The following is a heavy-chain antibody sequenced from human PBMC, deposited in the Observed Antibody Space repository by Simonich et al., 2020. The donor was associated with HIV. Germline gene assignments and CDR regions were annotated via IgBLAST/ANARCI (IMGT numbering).Heavy chain of an antibody. CDR2: INHSGST. V-gene: IGHV4-34*01. J-gene: IGHJ4*02. Sequence: QVQLQQWGAGLLKPSETLSLTCAVYGGSFSGYYWSWIRQSPEKGLEWIGEINHSGSTNYNPSLKSRVTMSVDMSKNQFFLKLTSVTAADTAVFYCARRRVVVGASFDYWGQGTLVTVSS. D-gene: IGHD2-15*01. CDR1: GGSFSGYY. CDR3: ARRRVVVGASFDY.